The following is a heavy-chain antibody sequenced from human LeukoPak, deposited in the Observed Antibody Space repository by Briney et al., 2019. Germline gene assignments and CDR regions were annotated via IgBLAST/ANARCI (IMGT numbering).Heavy chain of an antibody. CDR3: ARDLASSGWYGSVGMDV. V-gene: IGHV1-2*04. CDR2: INPNSGGT. CDR1: GYTFTGYY. J-gene: IGHJ6*02. D-gene: IGHD6-19*01. Sequence: GASVKVSCKASGYTFTGYYMPWVRQAPGQGLEWMGWINPNSGGTNYAQKFQGWVTMTRDTSISTAYMELSRLRSDDTAVYYCARDLASSGWYGSVGMDVWGQGTTVTVSS.